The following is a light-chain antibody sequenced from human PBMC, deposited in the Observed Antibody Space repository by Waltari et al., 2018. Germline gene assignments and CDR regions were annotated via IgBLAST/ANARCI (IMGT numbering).Light chain of an antibody. CDR1: QSVSIN. J-gene: IGKJ1*01. Sequence: EVEMTQSPAPLSVTPGDRVTPSCRASQSVSINLSWYQQKPGQAPRLLMYSASIRAAGVPARFSGSGSGTEFALTISSLQSEDIAVYYCQQHNDWPRTFGQGTKVEI. CDR2: SAS. CDR3: QQHNDWPRT. V-gene: IGKV3-15*01.